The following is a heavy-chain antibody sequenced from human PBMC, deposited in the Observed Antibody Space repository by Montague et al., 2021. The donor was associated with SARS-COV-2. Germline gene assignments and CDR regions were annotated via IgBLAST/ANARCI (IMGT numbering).Heavy chain of an antibody. CDR1: GGSISSGGYY. V-gene: IGHV4-31*03. J-gene: IGHJ3*02. Sequence: TLSLTCTVSGGSISSGGYYWSWIRQHPGRGLEWIGHIHYSGSTYYNPSLKSRVTISVGTSKNQLSLRLSAVTAADTAVYYCARQPTLEYCGGDCYLDAFDIWGQGTLVTVSS. D-gene: IGHD2-21*02. CDR2: IHYSGST. CDR3: ARQPTLEYCGGDCYLDAFDI.